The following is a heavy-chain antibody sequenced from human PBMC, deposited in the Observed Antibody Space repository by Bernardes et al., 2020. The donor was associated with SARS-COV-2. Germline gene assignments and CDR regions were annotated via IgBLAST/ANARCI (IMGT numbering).Heavy chain of an antibody. J-gene: IGHJ4*02. Sequence: SMSLSCAPSGFSLRSYWMTWVRQSPGKGLEWVANINQDGSDKNYVDSVKGRFTISRDNAENSLYLQMNSLRVEDTAVYYCARDNTFILDFWGQGTLLTVSS. D-gene: IGHD3-16*01. CDR3: ARDNTFILDF. CDR1: GFSLRSYW. V-gene: IGHV3-7*01. CDR2: INQDGSDK.